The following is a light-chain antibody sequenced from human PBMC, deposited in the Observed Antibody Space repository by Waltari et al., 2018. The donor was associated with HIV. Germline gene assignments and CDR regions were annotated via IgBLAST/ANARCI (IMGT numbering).Light chain of an antibody. CDR1: STDSRFYQH. J-gene: IGLJ2*01. V-gene: IGLV2-14*03. CDR3: ASNRLDSTLV. CDR2: DID. Sequence: QSALTQPASVSGFPGQTINISCTGISTDSRFYQHVPWYQQHPGSVPRLIIYDIDSRPSRIADHFSGSRSGDSASLTISGLQSGDEAHYFCASNRLDSTLVFGGGTKLTIL.